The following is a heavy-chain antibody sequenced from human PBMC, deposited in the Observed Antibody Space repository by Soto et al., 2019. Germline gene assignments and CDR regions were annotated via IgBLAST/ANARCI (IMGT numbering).Heavy chain of an antibody. CDR2: ISGSGGST. J-gene: IGHJ6*02. Sequence: GGSLRLSCAASGVTFSISSMSWVRQAPGKGLEWVSAISGSGGSTYYADSVQGRFTISRDNSKNTLYLQMNRLRAEDTAVYHCGDVDELWGQGTTVTVSS. CDR3: GDVDEL. D-gene: IGHD5-12*01. CDR1: GVTFSISS. V-gene: IGHV3-23*01.